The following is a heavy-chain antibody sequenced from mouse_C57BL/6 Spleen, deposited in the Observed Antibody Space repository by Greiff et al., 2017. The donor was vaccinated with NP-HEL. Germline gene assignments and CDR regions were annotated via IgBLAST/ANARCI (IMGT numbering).Heavy chain of an antibody. CDR3: ARHPLLRTAMDY. CDR2: IGSGGGYT. Sequence: EVQGVESGGDLVKPGGSLKLSFAASGFTFSSYGMSWVRQTPDTRLEWVATIGSGGGYTYYPENLKGGSTLSRDNAKNTLYLQMSSLKSEDTAMYYCARHPLLRTAMDYWGQGTSVSVSS. J-gene: IGHJ4*01. V-gene: IGHV5-6*01. D-gene: IGHD1-2*01. CDR1: GFTFSSYG.